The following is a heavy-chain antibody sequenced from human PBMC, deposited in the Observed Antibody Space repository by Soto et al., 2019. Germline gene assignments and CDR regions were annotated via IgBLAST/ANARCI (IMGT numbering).Heavy chain of an antibody. J-gene: IGHJ5*02. CDR3: ARTWWDIVVVPAAMENFSHWFDG. CDR1: CYRFTSYW. V-gene: IGHV5-51*01. Sequence: VESLTISRKDPCYRFTSYWIVWVLQMHGKGLEWVAIIYPGDSDTRYSPSFEGQVSISADKSISTAYVQWSSLKASETAMYYCARTWWDIVVVPAAMENFSHWFDGWGQGTMVTVSS. D-gene: IGHD2-2*01. CDR2: IYPGDSDT.